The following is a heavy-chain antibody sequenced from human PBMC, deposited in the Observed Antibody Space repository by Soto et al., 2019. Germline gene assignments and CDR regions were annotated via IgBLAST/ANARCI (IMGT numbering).Heavy chain of an antibody. D-gene: IGHD2-2*01. CDR2: IYHSGST. CDR1: SGSISSSNW. V-gene: IGHV4-4*02. Sequence: SETLSLTCAVSSGSISSSNWWSWVRQPPGKGLEWIGEIYHSGSTNYNPSLKSRVTISVDKSKNQFSLKLSSVTAADTAVYYCAGSSTSPLYYYYYYMDVWGKGTTVTVSS. CDR3: AGSSTSPLYYYYYYMDV. J-gene: IGHJ6*03.